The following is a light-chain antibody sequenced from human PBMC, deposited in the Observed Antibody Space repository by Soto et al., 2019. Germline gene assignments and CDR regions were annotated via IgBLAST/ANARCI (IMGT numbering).Light chain of an antibody. CDR2: DAS. Sequence: DIQMTQSPSSLSPSVGDGVTITCRASQSISSYLNWYQQKPGKAPKLLIYDASNLETGVPSRFSGSGSGTDFTFTISSLQPEDIATYYCQQYDNLPLTFGGGTKVDI. J-gene: IGKJ4*01. CDR1: QSISSY. CDR3: QQYDNLPLT. V-gene: IGKV1-33*01.